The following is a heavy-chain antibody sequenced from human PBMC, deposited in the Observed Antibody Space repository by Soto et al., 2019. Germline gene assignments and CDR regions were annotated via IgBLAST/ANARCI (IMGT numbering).Heavy chain of an antibody. V-gene: IGHV3-48*01. CDR1: GFTFSSYN. CDR2: ISLSSSTI. Sequence: EVQLVESGGGLVQPGGSLRLSCAASGFTFSSYNMNWVRQAPGKGLEWISDISLSSSTIFYADSVKGRFTISRDNAKNSRDRQRNSLRAEDTAVYYCARDSRNYYYYMDVWGKGTTVTVSS. CDR3: ARDSRNYYYYMDV. J-gene: IGHJ6*03.